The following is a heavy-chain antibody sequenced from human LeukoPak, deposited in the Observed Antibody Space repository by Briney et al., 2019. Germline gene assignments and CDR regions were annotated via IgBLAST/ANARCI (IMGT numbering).Heavy chain of an antibody. CDR1: GYTFTSYD. V-gene: IGHV1-8*01. Sequence: EASVKVSCKASGYTFTSYDINWVRQATGQGLEWMGWMNPNSGNTGYAQKFQGRVTMTRNTSISTAYMELSSLRSEDTAVYYCARDPLWFGTKFDYWGQETLVTVSS. CDR3: ARDPLWFGTKFDY. D-gene: IGHD3-10*01. J-gene: IGHJ4*02. CDR2: MNPNSGNT.